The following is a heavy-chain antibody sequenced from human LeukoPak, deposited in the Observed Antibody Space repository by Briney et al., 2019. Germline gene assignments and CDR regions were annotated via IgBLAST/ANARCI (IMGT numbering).Heavy chain of an antibody. CDR1: GVTFSGYY. CDR3: ARGGRQELVRLFRYYYYYMDV. J-gene: IGHJ6*03. Sequence: PSETLSLTCAVYGVTFSGYYWSWLRQPPGKGLEWMGEINHSGSTNYNPSLKSRVTISVDTSKNHFSLKLSSVTAADTAVYYCARGGRQELVRLFRYYYYYMDVWGKGTTVTVSS. D-gene: IGHD6-6*01. V-gene: IGHV4-34*01. CDR2: INHSGST.